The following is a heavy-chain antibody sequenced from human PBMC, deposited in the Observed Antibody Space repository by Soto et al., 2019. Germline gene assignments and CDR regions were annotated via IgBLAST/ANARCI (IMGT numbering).Heavy chain of an antibody. V-gene: IGHV3-53*01. CDR3: ARDRSDSSRADSFDI. D-gene: IGHD6-25*01. CDR2: IYRGIAT. J-gene: IGHJ3*02. Sequence: EVQLVESGGGLIQPGGSLRLSCAVSGFSVSNTYMSWVRQAPGQGLEWVSVIYRGIATHYADSVKGRFTISRDNSKNTVYLQMNSLRAEDTAVYYCARDRSDSSRADSFDIWGQGTMVTVSS. CDR1: GFSVSNTY.